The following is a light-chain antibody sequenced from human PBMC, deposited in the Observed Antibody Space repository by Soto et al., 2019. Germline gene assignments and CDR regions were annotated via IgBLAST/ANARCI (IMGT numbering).Light chain of an antibody. CDR3: QQYYSAPWT. Sequence: DIVMTQSPDSLAVSLGEGATINCESSQSVLYSSNNKNYLAWYQQKPGQPPKLLIYWASTRESGVPDRFSGSGSGTDFTLTISSLQADDVAVYYCQQYYSAPWTFGQGTKVEIK. J-gene: IGKJ1*01. V-gene: IGKV4-1*01. CDR1: QSVLYSSNNKNY. CDR2: WAS.